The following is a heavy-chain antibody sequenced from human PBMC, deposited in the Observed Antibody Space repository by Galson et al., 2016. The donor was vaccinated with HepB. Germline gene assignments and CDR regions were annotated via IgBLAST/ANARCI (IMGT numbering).Heavy chain of an antibody. CDR1: GFTFSNYA. J-gene: IGHJ4*02. V-gene: IGHV3-30-3*01. D-gene: IGHD5-12*01. CDR3: ARALTGIVATGGH. CDR2: ISYDRTSK. Sequence: PLRLSCAGSGFTFSNYALHWVRKAPGKGLEWVALISYDRTSKYYEESVMGRFTISRADSKNTLYLQMNSLRPDDTAVYYCARALTGIVATGGHWGQGTQVTVSS.